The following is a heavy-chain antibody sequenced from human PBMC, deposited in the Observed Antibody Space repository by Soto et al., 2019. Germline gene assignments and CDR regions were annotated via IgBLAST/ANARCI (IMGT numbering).Heavy chain of an antibody. CDR2: IIPILGIA. CDR3: ARDRPWYYYGSGSTYGPPHYYYYYGMDV. V-gene: IGHV1-69*04. D-gene: IGHD3-10*01. CDR1: GGTFSSYT. Sequence: ASVKVSCKASGGTFSSYTISWVRQAPGQGLEWMGRIIPILGIANYAQKFQGRVTITADKSTSTAYMELSSLRSEDTAVYYCARDRPWYYYGSGSTYGPPHYYYYYGMDVWGQGTTVTVSS. J-gene: IGHJ6*02.